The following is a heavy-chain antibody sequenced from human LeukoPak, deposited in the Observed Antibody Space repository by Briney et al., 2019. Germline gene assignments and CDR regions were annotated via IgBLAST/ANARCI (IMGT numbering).Heavy chain of an antibody. D-gene: IGHD3-3*01. J-gene: IGHJ5*02. CDR1: GGSISSGSYY. V-gene: IGHV4-61*01. CDR3: ARGSDGYDFWSGYPGLKKFNWFDP. Sequence: SQTLSLTCTVSGGSISSGSYYWSWIRQPPGKGLEWIGYIYYSGSTNYNPSLKSRVTISVDTSKNQFSLKLSSVTAADTAVYYCARGSDGYDFWSGYPGLKKFNWFDPWGQGTLVTVSS. CDR2: IYYSGST.